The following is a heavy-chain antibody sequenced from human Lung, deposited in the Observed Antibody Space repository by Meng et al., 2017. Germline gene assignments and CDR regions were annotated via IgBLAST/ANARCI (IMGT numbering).Heavy chain of an antibody. CDR1: GFTFSSYS. CDR2: ISSNGGTT. V-gene: IGHV3-23*01. D-gene: IGHD3-22*01. Sequence: GESLKISCAASGFTFSSYSMSWVRQAPGKGLEWVSVISSNGGTTVYADSAKGRFTISRDNSKNTLYLQLNSLRADDTAVFYCAKHSNGYYQSFDSWGQGTRVTVSS. J-gene: IGHJ4*02. CDR3: AKHSNGYYQSFDS.